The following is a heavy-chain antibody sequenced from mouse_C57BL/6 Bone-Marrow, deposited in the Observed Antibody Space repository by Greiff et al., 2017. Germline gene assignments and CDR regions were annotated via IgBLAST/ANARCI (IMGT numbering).Heavy chain of an antibody. CDR3: ARYGGSSY. CDR1: GFTFSSYG. CDR2: ISSGGSYT. D-gene: IGHD1-1*01. V-gene: IGHV5-6*02. J-gene: IGHJ3*01. Sequence: DVKLVESGGDLVKPGGSLKLSCAASGFTFSSYGMSWVRQTPDKRLEWVATISSGGSYTYYPDSVKGRFTISRDNAKNTLYLQMSSLKSEDTAMYYCARYGGSSYWGQVTLVTVSA.